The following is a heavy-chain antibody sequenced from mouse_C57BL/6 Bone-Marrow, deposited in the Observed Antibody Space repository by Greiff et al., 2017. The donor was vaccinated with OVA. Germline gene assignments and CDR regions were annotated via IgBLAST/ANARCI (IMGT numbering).Heavy chain of an antibody. CDR3: ARPLYYGKRGYAMDY. CDR2: IYPGSGNT. V-gene: IGHV1-84*01. D-gene: IGHD2-1*01. J-gene: IGHJ4*01. CDR1: GYTFTDYY. Sequence: QVQLQQSGAELAKPGASVKLSCKASGYTFTDYYINWVKQRPGQGLEWIGWIYPGSGNTKYNEKFKGKATLTVDTSSSTAYMQLSSLTSEDSAVYFCARPLYYGKRGYAMDYWGQGTSVTVSS.